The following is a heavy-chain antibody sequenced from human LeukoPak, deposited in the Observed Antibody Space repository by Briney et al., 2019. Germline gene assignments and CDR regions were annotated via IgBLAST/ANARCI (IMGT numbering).Heavy chain of an antibody. V-gene: IGHV4-39*01. CDR3: VRRGQRLNPGLYYFDY. CDR2: IYDSGST. Sequence: SETLSLTCTVSGGSIRSSYYYWGWIRQPPGKGLEWIGSIYDSGSTYYNPSLKSRVTISVDTSENQFSLRLSSVTATDTAVYYCVRRGQRLNPGLYYFDYWGQGTLVTVSS. J-gene: IGHJ4*02. D-gene: IGHD6-25*01. CDR1: GGSIRSSYYY.